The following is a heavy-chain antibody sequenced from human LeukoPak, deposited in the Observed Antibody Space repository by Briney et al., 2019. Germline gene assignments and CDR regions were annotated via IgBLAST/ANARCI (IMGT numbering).Heavy chain of an antibody. CDR3: ASGHDQDFDF. CDR2: LNPSSDYT. V-gene: IGHV1-46*01. CDR1: GGTISSSF. J-gene: IGHJ4*02. Sequence: ASVKVSCKASGGTISSSFMHWIRQAPGQGPEWMGILNPSSDYTEYAEKFQGRVAMTKDTSTSTIYMELNRLTFEDTAVYFCASGHDQDFDFWGQGTLVTVSS.